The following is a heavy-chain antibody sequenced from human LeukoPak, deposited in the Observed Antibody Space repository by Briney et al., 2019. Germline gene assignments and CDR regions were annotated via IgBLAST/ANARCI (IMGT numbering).Heavy chain of an antibody. CDR1: GYTFTSYY. CDR3: VRAFRVTMILLYY. CDR2: INPSGGST. D-gene: IGHD3-22*01. V-gene: IGHV1-46*01. Sequence: GASVKVSCKASGYTFTSYYMHWVRQAPGQGLEWMGIINPSGGSTSYAQKFQGRVTMTRDMSTSTVYMELSSLRSEDTAVYYCVRAFRVTMILLYYWGQGTLVTVSS. J-gene: IGHJ4*02.